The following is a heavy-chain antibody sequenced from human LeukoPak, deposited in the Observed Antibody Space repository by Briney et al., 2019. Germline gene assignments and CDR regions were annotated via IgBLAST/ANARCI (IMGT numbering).Heavy chain of an antibody. CDR2: INHSGST. V-gene: IGHV4-34*01. CDR3: ARGRSGFGETT. D-gene: IGHD3-10*01. J-gene: IGHJ5*02. CDR1: GGSFSGYY. Sequence: PETLSLTCAVYGGSFSGYYWSWIRQPPGKGLEWIGEINHSGSTNYNPSLKSRVTISVDTSKNQFSLKLSSVTAADTAVYYCARGRSGFGETTWGQGTLVTVSS.